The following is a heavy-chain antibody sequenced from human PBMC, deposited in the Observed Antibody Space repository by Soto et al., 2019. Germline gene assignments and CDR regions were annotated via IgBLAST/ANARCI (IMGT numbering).Heavy chain of an antibody. CDR2: ISTYDNNA. J-gene: IGHJ4*02. Sequence: QVQLVQSGAEVKKPGASVKVSCKASGYTFTTYGISWVRQAPGQGLEWMGWISTYDNNADYAQKFQGRLTMTTETSTSTAYMELGRLTSDDTAMFYCARGWELAVWGQGTLVTVSS. CDR1: GYTFTTYG. D-gene: IGHD1-26*01. CDR3: ARGWELAV. V-gene: IGHV1-18*04.